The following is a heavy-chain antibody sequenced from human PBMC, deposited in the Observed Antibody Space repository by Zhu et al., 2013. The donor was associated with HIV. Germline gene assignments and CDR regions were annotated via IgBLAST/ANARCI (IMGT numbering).Heavy chain of an antibody. J-gene: IGHJ6*04. V-gene: IGHV1-46*01. CDR3: ASGGPQHLMDV. Sequence: VKKPGASVKVSCKASGYTITSYYMHWVRQAPGQGLEWMGIINPSGGSTSYAQKFQGRVTMTRDTSTSTVYMELSSLRSEDTAVYYCASGGPQHLMDVWGKGTTVTVSS. D-gene: IGHD6-13*01. CDR2: INPSGGST. CDR1: GYTITSYY.